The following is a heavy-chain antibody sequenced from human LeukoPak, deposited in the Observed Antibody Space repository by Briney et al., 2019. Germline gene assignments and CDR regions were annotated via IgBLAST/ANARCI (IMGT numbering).Heavy chain of an antibody. D-gene: IGHD1-26*01. CDR3: ARVGRSRGSLPNSYYYMDV. CDR2: IIPMFGSA. Sequence: SVKVSCKASGDIFNRYSISWVRQAPGQGLEWMGGIIPMFGSANYAQTFQDRVTITTDQSTSTAYMELSSLSSEDTAVYYCARVGRSRGSLPNSYYYMDVWGTGTTVTVSS. CDR1: GDIFNRYS. J-gene: IGHJ6*03. V-gene: IGHV1-69*05.